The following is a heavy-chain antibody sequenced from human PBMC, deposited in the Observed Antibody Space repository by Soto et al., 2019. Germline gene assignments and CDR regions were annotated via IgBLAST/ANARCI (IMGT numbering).Heavy chain of an antibody. D-gene: IGHD3-10*01. CDR3: AKDQGDGLSAFAI. V-gene: IGHV3-23*01. CDR2: ISGSGGST. Sequence: EVQLLESGGGLVQPGGSLRLSCAASGFTFSSYAMSWVRQAPGKGLEWVSAISGSGGSTYYAESVKGRLTSSRDNSKNRLYLQMNSLRAEDTAVYYCAKDQGDGLSAFAIWGQGTMVTVSS. CDR1: GFTFSSYA. J-gene: IGHJ3*02.